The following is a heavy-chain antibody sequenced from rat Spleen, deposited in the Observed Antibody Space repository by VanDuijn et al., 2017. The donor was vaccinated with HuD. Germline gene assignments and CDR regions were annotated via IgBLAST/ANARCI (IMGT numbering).Heavy chain of an antibody. Sequence: EVQLVESGGGLVQPGRSLKLSCAASGFTFSNYDMAWVRQAPTKGLEWIASISTGGGNTYYRDSVKGRFTISRDNAKNTQYLQMDSLRSEDTATYYCARVGYYDGPVDYWGQGVMVTVSS. CDR3: ARVGYYDGPVDY. J-gene: IGHJ2*01. D-gene: IGHD1-12*02. V-gene: IGHV5S13*01. CDR2: ISTGGGNT. CDR1: GFTFSNYD.